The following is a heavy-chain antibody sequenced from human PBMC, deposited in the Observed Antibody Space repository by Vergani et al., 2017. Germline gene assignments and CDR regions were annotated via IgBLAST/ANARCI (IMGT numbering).Heavy chain of an antibody. CDR2: INSDGDST. CDR1: GFTFSNYW. V-gene: IGHV3-74*01. CDR3: ARDGWELLDYFYYMDV. J-gene: IGHJ6*03. Sequence: VQLVESGGGLVQPGGSLRLSCTASGFTFSNYWMQWVRQAPVKGLMWVSRINSDGDSTSYADSVKGRFTISRDNAKNTLYLQMDSLRAEDTAVYYCARDGWELLDYFYYMDVWGKGTTVTVSS. D-gene: IGHD1-26*01.